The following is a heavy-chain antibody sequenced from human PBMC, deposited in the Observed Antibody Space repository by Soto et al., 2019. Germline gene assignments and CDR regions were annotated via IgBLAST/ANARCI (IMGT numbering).Heavy chain of an antibody. Sequence: QLQLQESGPGLVKPSETLSLTCTVSGGSISSSSYYWGWIRHPPGKGLEWIGSIYYSGSTYYNPSLKSRVTISVDTSKTQFSLKLSSVTAADTAVYYCARHSEVAFYGDYRVFDPWGQGTLVTVSS. CDR3: ARHSEVAFYGDYRVFDP. CDR2: IYYSGST. D-gene: IGHD4-17*01. V-gene: IGHV4-39*01. J-gene: IGHJ5*02. CDR1: GGSISSSSYY.